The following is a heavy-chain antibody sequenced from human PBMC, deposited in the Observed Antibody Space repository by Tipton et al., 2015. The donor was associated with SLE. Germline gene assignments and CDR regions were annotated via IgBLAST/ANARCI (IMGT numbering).Heavy chain of an antibody. Sequence: TLSLTCTVSGDSISSYYWSWIRQPPGKGLEWIGYIYYSGSTNYNPSLKSRVTILVDTSKNQFSLKLNSVTAADTAVYYCARDRNYYGSGFDIWGQGTMVTVSS. CDR3: ARDRNYYGSGFDI. V-gene: IGHV4-59*01. CDR2: IYYSGST. CDR1: GDSISSYY. J-gene: IGHJ3*02. D-gene: IGHD3-10*01.